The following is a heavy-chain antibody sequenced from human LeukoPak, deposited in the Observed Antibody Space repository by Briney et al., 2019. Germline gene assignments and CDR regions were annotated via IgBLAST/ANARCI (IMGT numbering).Heavy chain of an antibody. D-gene: IGHD3-16*01. CDR3: ARVNVCPRCHFDY. CDR2: ISTDGSSA. J-gene: IGHJ4*02. V-gene: IGHV3-74*03. Sequence: PGGSLRLSGAASGFTFNSYWMHWVRQAPGKGLVWVSRISTDGSSAMYADSVKGRFTISRDNAKNTLYLQMNSLRAEDTAVYYCARVNVCPRCHFDYWGQGTLVTVSS. CDR1: GFTFNSYW.